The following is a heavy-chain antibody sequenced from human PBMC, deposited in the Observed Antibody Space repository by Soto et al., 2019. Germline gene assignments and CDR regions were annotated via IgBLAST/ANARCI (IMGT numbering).Heavy chain of an antibody. D-gene: IGHD3-3*01. CDR1: GGSISSGGYS. J-gene: IGHJ5*02. CDR3: ARDVVSYDFWRWWFDP. V-gene: IGHV4-30-2*01. Sequence: SETLSLTCAVSGGSISSGGYSWSWIRQPPGKGLEWIGYIYHSGSTYYNPSLKSRVTISVDRSKNQFSLKLSSVTAADTAVYYCARDVVSYDFWRWWFDPWGQGTLVTVSS. CDR2: IYHSGST.